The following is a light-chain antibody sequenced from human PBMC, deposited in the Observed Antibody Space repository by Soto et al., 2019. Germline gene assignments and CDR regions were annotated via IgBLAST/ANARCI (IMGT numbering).Light chain of an antibody. Sequence: QSALTQPPSGSGTPGQRVTISWSGSSSNIGSNTVNWYQQLPGTAPKLLIYSNNQRPSGVPDRFSGSKSGTSASLAISGLQSEDEADYYCAAWDDSLNGYVFGTGTKVTVL. CDR1: SSNIGSNT. CDR3: AAWDDSLNGYV. V-gene: IGLV1-44*01. CDR2: SNN. J-gene: IGLJ1*01.